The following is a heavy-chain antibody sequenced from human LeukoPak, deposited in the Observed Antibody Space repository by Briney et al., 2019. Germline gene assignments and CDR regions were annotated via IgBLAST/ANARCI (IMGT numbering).Heavy chain of an antibody. CDR2: IYHSGYT. CDR1: GASVRSSNW. J-gene: IGHJ4*02. Sequence: SETLSLTCAVSGASVRSSNWWSWVRQPPGKGLEWIGEIYHSGYTNYNPSLKSRVTMSVDKSNNQLSLKLNSVTAADTALYYCARDQQIIVRGVLDYWGQGTVHSLSS. CDR3: ARDQQIIVRGVLDY. D-gene: IGHD3-10*01. V-gene: IGHV4-4*02.